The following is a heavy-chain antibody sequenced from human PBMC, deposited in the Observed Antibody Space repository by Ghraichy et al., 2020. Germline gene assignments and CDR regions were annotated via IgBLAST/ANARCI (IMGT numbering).Heavy chain of an antibody. V-gene: IGHV3-23*01. CDR1: GFTFSSYA. CDR3: AKDLVLMVYAIRAFDI. J-gene: IGHJ3*02. D-gene: IGHD2-8*01. Sequence: GGSLRLSCAASGFTFSSYAMSWVRQAPGKGLEWVSAISGSGGSTYYADSVKGRFTISRDNSKNTLYLQMNSLRAEDTAVYYCAKDLVLMVYAIRAFDIWGQGTMVTVSS. CDR2: ISGSGGST.